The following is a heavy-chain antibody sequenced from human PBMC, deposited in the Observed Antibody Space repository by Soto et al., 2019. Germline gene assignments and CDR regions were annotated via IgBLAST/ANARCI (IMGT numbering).Heavy chain of an antibody. CDR2: MNPNSGNT. D-gene: IGHD6-13*01. J-gene: IGHJ5*02. CDR3: ARGRSSSWQYNWFDP. CDR1: GYTFTSYD. V-gene: IGHV1-8*01. Sequence: ASVKVSCKASGYTFTSYDINWVRQATGQGLEWMGWMNPNSGNTGYAQKFQGRVTMTRNTSISTAYMGLSSLRSEDTAVYYCARGRSSSWQYNWFDPWGQGTLVTVSS.